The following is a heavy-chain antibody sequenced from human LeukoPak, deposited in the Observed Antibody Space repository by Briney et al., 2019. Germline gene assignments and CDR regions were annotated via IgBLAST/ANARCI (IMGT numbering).Heavy chain of an antibody. V-gene: IGHV1-2*02. J-gene: IGHJ4*02. CDR3: ARDPATSYYLDS. CDR2: IDPKSGGT. Sequence: ASVTVSCTASGYTFTAYYLHWVRQAPGQGLEWMGWIDPKSGGTKIAQKFQGRVTMTRDTSMSTVYMELYSLTSDDTAVYSCARDPATSYYLDSWGQGILVTVSS. CDR1: GYTFTAYY.